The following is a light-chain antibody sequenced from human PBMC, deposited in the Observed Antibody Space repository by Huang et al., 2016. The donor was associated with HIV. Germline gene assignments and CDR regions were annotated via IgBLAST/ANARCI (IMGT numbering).Light chain of an antibody. CDR3: QQYNNWRLS. V-gene: IGKV3-15*01. J-gene: IGKJ4*01. CDR2: GSS. CDR1: RSVSSN. Sequence: IVMTQSPATLSVSPGERVTVSCRANRSVSSNLAWYQQRPGQAPRLLIYGSSTRARGIPARFSGSGAGTDFSLTISSLQSEDFALYYCQQYNNWRLSFGGGTRVDI.